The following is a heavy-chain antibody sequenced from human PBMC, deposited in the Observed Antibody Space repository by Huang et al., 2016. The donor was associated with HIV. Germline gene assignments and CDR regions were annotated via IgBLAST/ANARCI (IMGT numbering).Heavy chain of an antibody. V-gene: IGHV5-51*01. CDR2: IYPGDADT. D-gene: IGHD4-17*01. Sequence: EVQLVQSGAEVKKPGESLKISCKGSGYMFTKYWIGWVRQMPGKGLELIGIIYPGDADTRYSPPFQGQVTISADKSITTAYLQWSSLKASDTAIYYCARHDGARPGWVDNWGQGTLVTVSS. CDR3: ARHDGARPGWVDN. J-gene: IGHJ5*02. CDR1: GYMFTKYW.